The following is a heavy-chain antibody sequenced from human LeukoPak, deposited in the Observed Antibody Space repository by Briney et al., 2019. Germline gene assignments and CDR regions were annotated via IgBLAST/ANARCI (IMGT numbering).Heavy chain of an antibody. CDR3: ARDRIAVAGNPTSLYYYYYYMDV. CDR1: GGSISSGGYY. J-gene: IGHJ6*03. D-gene: IGHD6-19*01. CDR2: IYHSGST. Sequence: SETLSLTCTVSGGSISSGGYYWSWIRQPPGKGLEWIGYIYHSGSTYYNPSLKSRVTISVDRSKNQFSLKLSSVTAADTAVYYCARDRIAVAGNPTSLYYYYYYMDVWGKGTTVTVSS. V-gene: IGHV4-30-2*01.